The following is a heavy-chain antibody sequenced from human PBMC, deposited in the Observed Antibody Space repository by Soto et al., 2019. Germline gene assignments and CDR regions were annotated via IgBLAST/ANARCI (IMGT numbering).Heavy chain of an antibody. D-gene: IGHD5-18*01. CDR2: VNSDGTGK. V-gene: IGHV3-74*01. J-gene: IGHJ5*02. Sequence: AGSLRLSCEASGFTFTRYWMHWVRQAPGKGLVWVSRVNSDGTGKTYADSVKGGFTVSRDNAKNSVFLQIDSLRAEDAGVYFRERGDPGYSYGKVDLWGQGTMVTVYS. CDR3: ERGDPGYSYGKVDL. CDR1: GFTFTRYW.